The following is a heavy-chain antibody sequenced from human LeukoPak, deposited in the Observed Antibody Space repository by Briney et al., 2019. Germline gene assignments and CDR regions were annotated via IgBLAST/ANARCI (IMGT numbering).Heavy chain of an antibody. V-gene: IGHV3-48*01. CDR1: GFTFSSYG. CDR3: ARADHPTIFGLDY. Sequence: GGSLRLSCAASGFTFSSYGMNWVRQAPGKGLEWVSYISSSSSTIYYADSVKGRFTISRDNAKNSLYLQMNSLRAEDTAVYYCARADHPTIFGLDYWGQGTLVTVSS. CDR2: ISSSSSTI. J-gene: IGHJ4*02. D-gene: IGHD3-3*01.